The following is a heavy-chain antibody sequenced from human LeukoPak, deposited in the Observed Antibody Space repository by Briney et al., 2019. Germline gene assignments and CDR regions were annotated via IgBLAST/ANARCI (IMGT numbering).Heavy chain of an antibody. J-gene: IGHJ5*02. CDR1: GFTFDDYA. CDR3: AKDTQRYCSSTSCDRNWFDP. Sequence: GGSLRLSCAASGFTFDDYAMPWVRQAPGKGLEWVSGISWNSGSIGYADSVKGRFTISRDNAKNSLYLQMNSLRAEDTALYYCAKDTQRYCSSTSCDRNWFDPWGQGTLVTVSS. CDR2: ISWNSGSI. D-gene: IGHD2-2*01. V-gene: IGHV3-9*01.